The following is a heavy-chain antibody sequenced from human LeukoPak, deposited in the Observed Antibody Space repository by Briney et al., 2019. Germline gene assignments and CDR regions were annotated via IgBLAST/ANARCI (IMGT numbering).Heavy chain of an antibody. CDR3: ARVRPNYYDSSGYPLGFDY. CDR1: GYSISSGYY. J-gene: IGHJ4*02. CDR2: IYHSGST. V-gene: IGHV4-38-2*02. D-gene: IGHD3-22*01. Sequence: PSETLSLTCTVSGYSISSGYYWGWIRQPPRKGLEWIGSIYHSGSTYYNPSLKSRVTISVDTSKNQFSLKLSSVTAADTAVYYCARVRPNYYDSSGYPLGFDYWGQGTLVTVSS.